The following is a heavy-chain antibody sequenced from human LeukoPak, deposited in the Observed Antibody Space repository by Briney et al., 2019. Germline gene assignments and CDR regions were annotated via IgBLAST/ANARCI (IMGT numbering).Heavy chain of an antibody. Sequence: GGSLRLSCAASGFTFSSYAMSWVRQAPGKGLEWVSAISGSGGSTYYADSVKGRFTISRDNSKNTLYLQMNSLRAEDTALYFCAKDMGSNWSLDAFDIWGQGTMVTVSS. J-gene: IGHJ3*02. CDR3: AKDMGSNWSLDAFDI. V-gene: IGHV3-23*01. D-gene: IGHD6-13*01. CDR1: GFTFSSYA. CDR2: ISGSGGST.